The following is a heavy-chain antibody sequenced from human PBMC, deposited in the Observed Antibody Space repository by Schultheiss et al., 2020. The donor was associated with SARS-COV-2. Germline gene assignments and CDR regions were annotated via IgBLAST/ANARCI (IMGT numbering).Heavy chain of an antibody. J-gene: IGHJ6*03. Sequence: GGSLRLSCAASGFTFSSYGMHWVRQAPGKGLVWVSRINSDGSSTSYADSVKGRFTISRDNAKNSLYLQMNSLRAEDTAVYYCARVGGHYYYYYMDVWGKGTTVTVSS. V-gene: IGHV3-74*01. CDR2: INSDGSST. CDR1: GFTFSSYG. CDR3: ARVGGHYYYYYMDV.